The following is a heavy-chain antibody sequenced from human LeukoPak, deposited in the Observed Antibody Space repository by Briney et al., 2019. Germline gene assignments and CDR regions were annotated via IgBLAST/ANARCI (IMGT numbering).Heavy chain of an antibody. D-gene: IGHD1-26*01. V-gene: IGHV1-2*02. CDR1: GYTFTSYG. J-gene: IGHJ4*02. CDR2: INPNSGGT. Sequence: ASVKVSCKASGYTFTSYGISWVRQAPGQGLEWMGWINPNSGGTNYAQKFQGRVTMTRDTSISTAYMELSRLRSDDTAVYYCARDGGVHSGSYGNDYWGQGTLVTVSS. CDR3: ARDGGVHSGSYGNDY.